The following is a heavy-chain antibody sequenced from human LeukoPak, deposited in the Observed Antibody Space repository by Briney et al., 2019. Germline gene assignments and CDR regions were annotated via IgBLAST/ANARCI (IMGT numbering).Heavy chain of an antibody. Sequence: GASVKVSCKASGYTFTSYYMHWVRQAPGQGLEWMGIINPSGGSTSYAQKFQGRVTMTRDTSTSTVYMELSSLRSEDTAVYYRASGRTANWFDPWGQGTLVTVSS. V-gene: IGHV1-46*01. CDR1: GYTFTSYY. CDR3: ASGRTANWFDP. D-gene: IGHD1/OR15-1a*01. CDR2: INPSGGST. J-gene: IGHJ5*02.